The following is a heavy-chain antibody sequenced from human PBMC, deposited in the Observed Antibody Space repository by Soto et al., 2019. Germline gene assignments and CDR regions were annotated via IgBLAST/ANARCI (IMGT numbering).Heavy chain of an antibody. D-gene: IGHD2-15*01. CDR1: GYTFTRYG. CDR2: INPNSGGT. V-gene: IGHV1-2*04. Sequence: GASVKVSCKASGYTFTRYGFSWVRQAPGQGLEWMGWINPNSGGTNYAQKFQGWVTMTRDTSISTAYMELSRLRPDDTAIYYCAKRMGPQDSWGQGTPVTVSS. J-gene: IGHJ4*02. CDR3: AKRMGPQDS.